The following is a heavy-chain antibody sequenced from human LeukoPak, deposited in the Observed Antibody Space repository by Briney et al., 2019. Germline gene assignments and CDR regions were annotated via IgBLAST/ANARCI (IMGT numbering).Heavy chain of an antibody. J-gene: IGHJ4*02. CDR3: ARDTDRTSSRYFDL. CDR1: GFTVSSHY. D-gene: IGHD6-6*01. V-gene: IGHV3-66*02. Sequence: GGSLRLSCVASGFTVSSHYMSWVRQAPGRGLEWVSVIYRDGDIYYADSVKGRFTISRDSSKNTLYLQMNSLTADDTAVYFCARDTDRTSSRYFDLWGQERPGHRLL. CDR2: IYRDGDI.